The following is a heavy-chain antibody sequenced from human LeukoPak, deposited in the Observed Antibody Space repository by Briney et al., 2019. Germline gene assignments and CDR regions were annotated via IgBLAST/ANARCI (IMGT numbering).Heavy chain of an antibody. J-gene: IGHJ3*02. CDR3: ARELQDVFDI. CDR2: IYYSGST. CDR1: GGSISSYY. V-gene: IGHV4-59*01. D-gene: IGHD4-11*01. Sequence: SETLSLTCTVSGGSISSYYWSWIQQPPGKVLEWIGYIYYSGSTNYNPSLKSRVTISVDTSKNQFSLKLSSVTAADTAFYYCARELQDVFDIWGQGTMVTVS.